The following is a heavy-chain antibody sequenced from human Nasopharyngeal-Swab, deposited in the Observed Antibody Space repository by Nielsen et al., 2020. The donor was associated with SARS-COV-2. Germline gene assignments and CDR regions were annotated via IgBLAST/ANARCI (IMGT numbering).Heavy chain of an antibody. D-gene: IGHD1-26*01. Sequence: AETLSLTCAASGFTFSSYGMHWVRQAPGKGLEWVAVISYDGSNKYYADSVKGRFTISRDNSKNTLYLQMNSLRAEDTAVYYCAKEPSSGSYPSWGQGTLVTVSS. J-gene: IGHJ4*02. CDR3: AKEPSSGSYPS. CDR2: ISYDGSNK. CDR1: GFTFSSYG. V-gene: IGHV3-30*18.